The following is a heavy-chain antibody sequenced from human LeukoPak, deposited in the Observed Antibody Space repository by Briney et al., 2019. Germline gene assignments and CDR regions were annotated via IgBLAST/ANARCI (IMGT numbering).Heavy chain of an antibody. CDR2: INHSGST. D-gene: IGHD3-10*01. CDR1: GGSFSGYY. CDR3: ARRRLWFGELPIDY. J-gene: IGHJ4*02. Sequence: PSETLSLTCAVYGGSFSGYYWSWIRQPPGKGLEWIGEINHSGSTNYNPSLKSRVTISVDTSKNQFSLKLSSVTAADTAVYYCARRRLWFGELPIDYWGQGTLVTVSS. V-gene: IGHV4-34*01.